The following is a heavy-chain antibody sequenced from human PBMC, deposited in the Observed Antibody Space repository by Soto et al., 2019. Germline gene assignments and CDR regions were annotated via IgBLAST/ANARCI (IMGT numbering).Heavy chain of an antibody. V-gene: IGHV3-23*01. CDR1: GFTFSSYA. Sequence: EVQLLESGGGLVQPGGSLRLSCAASGFTFSSYALSWVRQAPGKGLEWVSAISSSGAGTYYADSVKGRFTISRDNSKNTLFLQMNSLRAEDTAVDYCARYLGYYDSDGYVDYWCYGTLVTVAS. CDR3: ARYLGYYDSDGYVDY. D-gene: IGHD3-22*01. CDR2: ISSSGAGT. J-gene: IGHJ4*01.